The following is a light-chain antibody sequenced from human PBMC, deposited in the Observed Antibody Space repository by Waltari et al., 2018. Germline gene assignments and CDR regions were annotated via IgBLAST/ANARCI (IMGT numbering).Light chain of an antibody. CDR1: SSDVGGYNY. V-gene: IGLV2-14*03. Sequence: QSALTQPASVSGSPGQSITISCTGTSSDVGGYNYVSWYQQHPGKAPKLMIYDVSNRPAGGSKRFSGAKSGNTASLTISGLQAEDEADYYCSSYTSSFIYVVGTGTKVTVL. CDR2: DVS. CDR3: SSYTSSFIYV. J-gene: IGLJ1*01.